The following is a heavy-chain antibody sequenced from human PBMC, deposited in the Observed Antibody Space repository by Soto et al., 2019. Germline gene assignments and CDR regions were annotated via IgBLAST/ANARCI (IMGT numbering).Heavy chain of an antibody. V-gene: IGHV1-69*13. D-gene: IGHD2-2*01. J-gene: IGHJ6*02. CDR1: GESFNSYS. CDR2: IIPIFHTA. CDR3: ARVGYCNTTNCLFYYYHYGMDV. Sequence: ASVKVSCKASGESFNSYSISWVRQAPGQGLEWMGGIIPIFHTANHAQKFQARVTMTADESASTAYMELSGLRSEDTAVYYCARVGYCNTTNCLFYYYHYGMDVWGQGTTVTVSS.